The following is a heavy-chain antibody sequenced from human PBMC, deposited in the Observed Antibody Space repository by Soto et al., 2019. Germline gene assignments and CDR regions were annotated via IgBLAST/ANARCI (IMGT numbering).Heavy chain of an antibody. J-gene: IGHJ4*02. CDR1: GYTFINYA. V-gene: IGHV1-18*01. D-gene: IGHD5-12*01. CDR2: INTYNGNT. Sequence: GPGVKKPGASVKVSCKASGYTFINYASTWVRQAPGQGLEWMGWINTYNGNTNYAEKLQGRVTMTTDTSTSTAYMELRSLRYDDTAVYYCANSPRGEMATDWGQGTRVTVSS. CDR3: ANSPRGEMATD.